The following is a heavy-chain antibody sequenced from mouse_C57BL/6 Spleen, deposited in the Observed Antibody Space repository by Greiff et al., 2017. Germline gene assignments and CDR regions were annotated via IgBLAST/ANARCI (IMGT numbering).Heavy chain of an antibody. V-gene: IGHV1-81*01. CDR1: GYTFTSYG. CDR2: IYPRSGNT. D-gene: IGHD1-1*01. CDR3: ARYYGSSWYFDV. Sequence: QVQLQQSGAELARPGASVKLSCKASGYTFTSYGISWVKQRTGQGLEWIGEIYPRSGNTYYNEKFKGKATLTADKSSSTAYMKLRSLTSEDSAVYYCARYYGSSWYFDVWGTGTTVTVSS. J-gene: IGHJ1*03.